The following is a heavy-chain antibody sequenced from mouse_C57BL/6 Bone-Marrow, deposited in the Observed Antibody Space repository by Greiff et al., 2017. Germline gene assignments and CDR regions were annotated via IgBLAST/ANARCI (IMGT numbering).Heavy chain of an antibody. CDR3: ARRGEMDY. CDR1: GYTFTSYW. V-gene: IGHV1-69*01. CDR2: IDPSDSYT. J-gene: IGHJ4*01. Sequence: QVQLQQPGAELVMPGASVKLSCTASGYTFTSYWMHWVKQRPGQGLEWIGEIDPSDSYTNYNQKFKGKSTLTVDKSSSTAYMQLSSLTSEDSAVYYCARRGEMDYWGQGTSVTVSS.